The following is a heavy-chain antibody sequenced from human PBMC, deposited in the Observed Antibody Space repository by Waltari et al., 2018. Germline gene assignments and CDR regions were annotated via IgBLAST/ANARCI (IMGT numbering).Heavy chain of an antibody. CDR1: GGSIDSDTYY. V-gene: IGHV4-39*07. D-gene: IGHD2-2*02. CDR2: FYYGGIT. J-gene: IGHJ3*02. Sequence: QLQLQESGPGLVKPSETLSLTCSVSGGSIDSDTYYWGWIRHPPGKGLEWIGSFYYGGITYYNPSLKSRVTISVHTSKSQFSLNLTSVTAADTALYFCARLGYCSSTSCYTTFFDAFDIWGQGTMVTVSS. CDR3: ARLGYCSSTSCYTTFFDAFDI.